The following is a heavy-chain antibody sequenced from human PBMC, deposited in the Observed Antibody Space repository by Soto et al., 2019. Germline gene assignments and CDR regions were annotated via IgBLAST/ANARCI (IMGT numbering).Heavy chain of an antibody. CDR2: INAFNGNT. D-gene: IGHD6-19*01. J-gene: IGHJ4*02. Sequence: QVQLVQSGAEVKKPGASVKVSCKASGYTFISYGISWVRQAPGQGLEWRGWINAFNGNTNYAQKLQGRVTMTRDTSTSTAYMALRSLRSDDTAVYYCARDPVAGTYFGYWGQGTLVTVSS. CDR1: GYTFISYG. CDR3: ARDPVAGTYFGY. V-gene: IGHV1-18*01.